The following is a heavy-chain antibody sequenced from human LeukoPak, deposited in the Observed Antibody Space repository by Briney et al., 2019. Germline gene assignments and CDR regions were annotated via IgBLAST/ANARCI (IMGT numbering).Heavy chain of an antibody. CDR1: GYTFTGYY. Sequence: ASVKVSCKASGYTFTGYYMHWVRQAPGQGLEWMGWINPNSGGTNYAQKFQGRVTMTRDTSISTAYMELSRPRSDDTAVYYCASEGQVLLYERGGYFDYWGQGTLVTVSS. D-gene: IGHD3-10*01. CDR3: ASEGQVLLYERGGYFDY. CDR2: INPNSGGT. J-gene: IGHJ4*02. V-gene: IGHV1-2*02.